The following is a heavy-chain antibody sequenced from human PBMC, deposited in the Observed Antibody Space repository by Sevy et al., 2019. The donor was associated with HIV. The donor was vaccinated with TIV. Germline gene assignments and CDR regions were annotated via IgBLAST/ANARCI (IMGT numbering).Heavy chain of an antibody. D-gene: IGHD3-10*01. J-gene: IGHJ4*02. CDR2: INSDGSST. CDR3: ARDPGGYYGSGSYYNGPFDY. V-gene: IGHV3-74*01. Sequence: GGSLRLSCAASGFTFSSYWMHWVRQAPGKGLVWVSRINSDGSSTSYAYSVKGRFTISRDNAKNTLYLLMNSLRAEDTAVYYCARDPGGYYGSGSYYNGPFDYWGQGTLVTVSS. CDR1: GFTFSSYW.